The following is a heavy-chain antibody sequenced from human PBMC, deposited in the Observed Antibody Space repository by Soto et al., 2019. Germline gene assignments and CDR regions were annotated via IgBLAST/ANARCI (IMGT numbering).Heavy chain of an antibody. V-gene: IGHV4-34*01. CDR2: IPHSGST. CDR3: ASPGYCSDGTCYPDY. D-gene: IGHD2-15*01. Sequence: QVQLQQWGAGLLKPSETLSLTCAVYGGSLSGSYWSWIRQPPGTGLEWIGEIPHSGSTYYNPSLKRRVTLSVDTSKNQFSLKLNSVTAADTAVYYCASPGYCSDGTCYPDYWGQGTLVTVSS. J-gene: IGHJ4*02. CDR1: GGSLSGSY.